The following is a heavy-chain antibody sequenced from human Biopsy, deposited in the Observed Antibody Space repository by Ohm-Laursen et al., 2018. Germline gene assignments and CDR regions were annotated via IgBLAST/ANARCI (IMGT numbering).Heavy chain of an antibody. Sequence: GASVKASCKVSGYTFTDYFLHWVRQAPGQGPEWMCWISPSSGGTSYAQKFQGRFPMIRDTSATTCYMELSSLRSDDTAVYYCARDIMNPIGGLVARSDVFDVWGQGTMVTVSS. CDR1: GYTFTDYF. CDR3: ARDIMNPIGGLVARSDVFDV. V-gene: IGHV1-2*02. D-gene: IGHD3-16*02. CDR2: ISPSSGGT. J-gene: IGHJ3*01.